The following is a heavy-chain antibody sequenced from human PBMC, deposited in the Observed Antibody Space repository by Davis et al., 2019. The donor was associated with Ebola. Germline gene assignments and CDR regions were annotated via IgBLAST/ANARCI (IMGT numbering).Heavy chain of an antibody. CDR3: ARDYYDSSGYLWYFDL. D-gene: IGHD3-22*01. CDR1: GGSISSNNW. CDR2: IYHSGTT. Sequence: MPSETLSLTCGVSGGSISSNNWWSWVRQPPGKGLEWIGEIYHSGTTNYNPSLKSRVTISVDKSKNQFSLKLSSVTAADTAVYYCARDYYDSSGYLWYFDLWGRGTLVSVSS. V-gene: IGHV4-4*02. J-gene: IGHJ2*01.